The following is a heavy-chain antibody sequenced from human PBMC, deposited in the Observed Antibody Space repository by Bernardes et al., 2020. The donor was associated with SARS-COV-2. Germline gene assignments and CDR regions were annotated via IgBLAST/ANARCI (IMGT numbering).Heavy chain of an antibody. J-gene: IGHJ6*02. Sequence: SLRLSCAASGFTFSSYAMHWVRQAPGKGLEYVSAISSNGGSTYYANSVKGRFTISRDNSKNTLYLQMGSLRAEDMAVYYCARVSTYYDFWSGYYSYYYYGMDVWGQGTTVTVSS. CDR3: ARVSTYYDFWSGYYSYYYYGMDV. V-gene: IGHV3-64*01. D-gene: IGHD3-3*01. CDR2: ISSNGGST. CDR1: GFTFSSYA.